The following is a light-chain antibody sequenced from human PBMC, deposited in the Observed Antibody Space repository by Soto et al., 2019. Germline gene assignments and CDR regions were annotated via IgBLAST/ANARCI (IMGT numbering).Light chain of an antibody. CDR1: SSDVGDYNY. CDR2: DVS. CDR3: CSYAGSYTFV. Sequence: QSVLTQPRSVSGSPGQSVTISCIGTSSDVGDYNYVSWYQQHPGKAPKLMIYDVSKRPSGVPDRFSGSKSGNTASLTISGLQAEDEADYYCCSYAGSYTFVFGTGTKLTVL. V-gene: IGLV2-11*01. J-gene: IGLJ1*01.